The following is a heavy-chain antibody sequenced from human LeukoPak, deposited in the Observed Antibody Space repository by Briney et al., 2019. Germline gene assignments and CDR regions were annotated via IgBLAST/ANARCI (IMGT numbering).Heavy chain of an antibody. CDR1: GFTFSNAW. V-gene: IGHV3-15*01. J-gene: IGHJ4*02. Sequence: GGSLRLSCAASGFTFSNAWMSWVCQAPGKGLEWVGRIKSKTDGGTTDYAAPVKGRFTISRDDSKNTLYLQMNSLKTEDTAVYYCTTDLGIAAAGPMGDFDYWGQGTLVTVSS. D-gene: IGHD6-13*01. CDR2: IKSKTDGGTT. CDR3: TTDLGIAAAGPMGDFDY.